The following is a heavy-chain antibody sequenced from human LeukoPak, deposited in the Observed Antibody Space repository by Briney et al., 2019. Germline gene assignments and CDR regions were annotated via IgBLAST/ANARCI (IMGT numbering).Heavy chain of an antibody. Sequence: GESLKMSCKGSGYTFSNYWIAWVRQMPGKGPEWMGIIYPGDSDTRYSPSFEGQVTLSADKSISTAYLRWSSLKASDTAMYYCARVGPPAGQSLYYFDYWGQGSLLTVSS. J-gene: IGHJ4*02. D-gene: IGHD3-16*01. CDR3: ARVGPPAGQSLYYFDY. V-gene: IGHV5-51*01. CDR1: GYTFSNYW. CDR2: IYPGDSDT.